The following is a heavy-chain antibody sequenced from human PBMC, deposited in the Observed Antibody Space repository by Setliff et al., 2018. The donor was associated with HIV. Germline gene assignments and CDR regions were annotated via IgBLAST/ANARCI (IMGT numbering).Heavy chain of an antibody. J-gene: IGHJ3*02. CDR1: GFTFGDYA. CDR2: IRSKAYGGTT. V-gene: IGHV3-49*04. D-gene: IGHD5-18*01. CDR3: TRDKGYAFDI. Sequence: GGSLRLSCTASGFTFGDYAMSWVRQAPGKGLEWVGFIRSKAYGGTTEYAASVKDRFTVSRDDSKSIAYLQISSLKTEDTAVYYCTRDKGYAFDIWGQGTMVT.